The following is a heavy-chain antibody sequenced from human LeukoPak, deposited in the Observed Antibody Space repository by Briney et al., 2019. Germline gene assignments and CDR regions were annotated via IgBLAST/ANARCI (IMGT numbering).Heavy chain of an antibody. V-gene: IGHV3-74*01. Sequence: PGGSLRLSCAASGFTFSTYWMHWVRQAPGKGLAWVSRVNSYGIITNYADSVKGRFTISRDNAKNTLYLQMNSLRAEDTAVYYCSKERPEEYYASGSYFDYWGQGTLVTVSS. D-gene: IGHD3-10*01. CDR1: GFTFSTYW. J-gene: IGHJ4*02. CDR3: SKERPEEYYASGSYFDY. CDR2: VNSYGIIT.